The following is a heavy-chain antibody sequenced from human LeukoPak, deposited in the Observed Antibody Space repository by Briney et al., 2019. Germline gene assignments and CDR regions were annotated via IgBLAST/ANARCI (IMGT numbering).Heavy chain of an antibody. CDR3: ARHPSYYYDSSGLGWYFDL. CDR1: GGSISSYY. J-gene: IGHJ2*01. CDR2: IYYSGST. V-gene: IGHV4-59*08. Sequence: SETLSLTCTVSGGSISSYYWSWIRQPRGKGLEWIGYIYYSGSTNYNPSLKSRVTISVDTSKNQFSLKLSSVTAADTAVYYCARHPSYYYDSSGLGWYFDLWGRGTLVTVSS. D-gene: IGHD3-22*01.